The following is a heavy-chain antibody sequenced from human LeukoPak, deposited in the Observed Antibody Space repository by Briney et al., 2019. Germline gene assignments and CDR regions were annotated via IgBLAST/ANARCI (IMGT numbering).Heavy chain of an antibody. V-gene: IGHV1-69*13. CDR2: IIPLFRTA. J-gene: IGHJ6*02. D-gene: IGHD2-2*01. Sequence: SVKVSCKTSGGTFNNYAINWVRQAPGQGLEWMGGIIPLFRTANYAQNFQGRVTITADESTRTAYMELSSLRSEDTAVYYCARIMEYCSSTSCYYGMDVWGQGTTVTVSS. CDR3: ARIMEYCSSTSCYYGMDV. CDR1: GGTFNNYA.